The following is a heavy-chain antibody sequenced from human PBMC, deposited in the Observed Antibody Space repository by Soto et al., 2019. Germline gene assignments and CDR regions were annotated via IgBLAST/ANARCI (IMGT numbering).Heavy chain of an antibody. J-gene: IGHJ1*01. CDR3: ARLGAYYQAMDS. V-gene: IGHV4-39*01. D-gene: IGHD3-22*01. CDR2: IYYSGST. Sequence: SETLSLTCTVSGGSISSSNSYWGWIRQPPGKGLEWVGSIYYSGSTYYNPSLKSRVSISVDTSKNQVSLKLTSVTAADTAVYFCARLGAYYQAMDSWGQGTLVTVSS. CDR1: GGSISSSNSY.